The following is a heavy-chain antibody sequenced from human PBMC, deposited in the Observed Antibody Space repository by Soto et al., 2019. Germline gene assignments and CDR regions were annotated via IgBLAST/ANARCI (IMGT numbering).Heavy chain of an antibody. V-gene: IGHV6-1*01. CDR1: GDSVSNNRAA. CDR3: ARAVAYCGGDCYHFDY. Sequence: SQTLSLTCAISGDSVSNNRAAWNWIRQSPSRGLEWLGRTYYRSQWSNDYAVSVKSRITITPDTSKNQFSLQLSSVTAEDTAVYYCARAVAYCGGDCYHFDYWGQGTLVTVSS. D-gene: IGHD2-21*02. J-gene: IGHJ4*02. CDR2: TYYRSQWSN.